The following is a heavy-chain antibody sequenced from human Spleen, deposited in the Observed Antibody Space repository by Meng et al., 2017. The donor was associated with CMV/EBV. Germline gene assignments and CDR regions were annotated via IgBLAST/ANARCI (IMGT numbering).Heavy chain of an antibody. D-gene: IGHD1-1*01. CDR2: IYFSGVT. CDR1: GASIPHGGYY. CDR3: AKTDSREGGFDS. Sequence: VSGASIPHGGYYWGWIRQHPERGLEWIGFIYFSGVTYYNPSLKSRITISVDASKRQFFLKLNSVTAADTAVYYCAKTDSREGGFDSWGQGTLVTVSS. V-gene: IGHV4-31*02. J-gene: IGHJ4*02.